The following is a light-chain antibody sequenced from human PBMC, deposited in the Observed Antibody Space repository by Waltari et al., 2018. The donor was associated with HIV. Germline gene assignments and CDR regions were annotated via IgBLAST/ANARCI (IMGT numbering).Light chain of an antibody. CDR2: DAN. CDR1: SSDIGSYHY. CDR3: SSYTSTSTLL. V-gene: IGLV2-14*01. Sequence: QSALTQPASVSGSLGQSITISCIGTSSDIGSYHYVSWYQHHPDKAPTLVIYDANARLSGVPFRFSGSKSGNTASLTISGLQAEDEADYYCSSYTSTSTLLFGGGTKVTVL. J-gene: IGLJ3*02.